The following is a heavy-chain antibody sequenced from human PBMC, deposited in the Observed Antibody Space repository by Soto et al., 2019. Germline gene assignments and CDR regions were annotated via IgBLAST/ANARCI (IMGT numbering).Heavy chain of an antibody. Sequence: QVQLVQSGAEVKKPGSSVKVSCKASGGTFSSYAISWVRQAPGQGLEWMGGIIPIFGTANYAQKLQGRVTITADKSTSTAYMELSSLRSEDTAVYYCARSRHSSKDIVVVPAAINWFAPWGQGTLVTVSS. CDR1: GGTFSSYA. CDR3: ARSRHSSKDIVVVPAAINWFAP. D-gene: IGHD2-2*01. V-gene: IGHV1-69*06. CDR2: IIPIFGTA. J-gene: IGHJ5*02.